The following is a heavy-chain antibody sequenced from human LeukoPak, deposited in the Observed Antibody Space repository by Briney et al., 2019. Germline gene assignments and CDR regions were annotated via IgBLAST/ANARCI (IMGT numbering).Heavy chain of an antibody. J-gene: IGHJ4*02. V-gene: IGHV3-33*01. D-gene: IGHD3-22*01. Sequence: GRSLRLSCAASGFTFSSYGMHWVRQAPGKGLEWVAVIWYDGSNKYYADSVKGRFTTSRDNSKNTLYLQMNSLRAEDTAVYYCARSDYYDSSGYSNYWGQGTLVTVSS. CDR1: GFTFSSYG. CDR2: IWYDGSNK. CDR3: ARSDYYDSSGYSNY.